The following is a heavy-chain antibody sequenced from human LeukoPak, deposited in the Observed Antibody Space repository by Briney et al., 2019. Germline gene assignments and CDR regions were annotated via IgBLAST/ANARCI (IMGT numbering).Heavy chain of an antibody. J-gene: IGHJ6*02. V-gene: IGHV3-30-3*01. CDR3: ARDRLTTFNYYYYYGMDV. CDR1: GITFSSYA. D-gene: IGHD4/OR15-4a*01. CDR2: ISYDGSNK. Sequence: PGATLGNPCTATGITFSSYAMHRFREAPGKGLEWVAVISYDGSNKYYADSVKGRFTISRDNSKNTLYLQMNSLRAEDTAVYYCARDRLTTFNYYYYYGMDVWGQGTTVTVSS.